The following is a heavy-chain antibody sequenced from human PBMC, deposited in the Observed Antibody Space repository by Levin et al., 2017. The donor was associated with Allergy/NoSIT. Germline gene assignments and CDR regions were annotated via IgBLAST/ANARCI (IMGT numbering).Heavy chain of an antibody. CDR3: AGQWYSSGWEIDS. CDR2: IYYSGST. J-gene: IGHJ4*02. Sequence: GSLRLSCSVSGGSISNSNFYWAWVRQPPGTGLEWIGSIYYSGSTYYNPSLKSRVTISVDTSKNQFSLKVISVTAADTAVYYCAGQWYSSGWEIDSWGQGTLVTVSS. V-gene: IGHV4-39*07. D-gene: IGHD6-19*01. CDR1: GGSISNSNFY.